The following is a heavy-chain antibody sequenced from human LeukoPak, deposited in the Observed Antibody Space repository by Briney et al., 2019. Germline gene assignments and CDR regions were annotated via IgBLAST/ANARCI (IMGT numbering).Heavy chain of an antibody. CDR2: ISGSGGST. CDR3: AKSSDGELDY. J-gene: IGHJ4*02. V-gene: IGHV3-23*01. Sequence: GGSLRLSCAASGFTFSTSWMSWVRQAPGKGLEWVSAISGSGGSTYYADSVKGRFTISRDNSKNTLYLQMNSLRAEDTAVYYCAKSSDGELDYWGQGTLVTVSS. D-gene: IGHD4-17*01. CDR1: GFTFSTSW.